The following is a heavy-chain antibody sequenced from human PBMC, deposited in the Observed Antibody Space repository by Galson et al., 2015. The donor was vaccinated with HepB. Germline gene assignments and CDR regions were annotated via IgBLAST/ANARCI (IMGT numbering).Heavy chain of an antibody. V-gene: IGHV3-53*01. CDR1: GFTVSSNY. CDR3: ALLGGGASGPFDY. D-gene: IGHD1-26*01. CDR2: IYSGGAT. Sequence: SLRLSCAASGFTVSSNYMSWVRQAPGKGLDWVSVIYSGGATYYADSVKGRFTISRDNSKNTLSLQMNSLRAEDTAVYYCALLGGGASGPFDYWGQGTLVTVSS. J-gene: IGHJ4*02.